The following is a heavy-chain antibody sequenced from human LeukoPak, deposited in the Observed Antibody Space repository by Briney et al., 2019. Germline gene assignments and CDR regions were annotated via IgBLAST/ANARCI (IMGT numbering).Heavy chain of an antibody. D-gene: IGHD6-19*01. Sequence: GGSLRLSCAASGFTVSSNYMSWVRQAPGKGLEWVSVIYSGGSTYYADSVKGRFTISRDNSKNTLYLQMNSLRAEDTAVYYCARDEYSSGADAFDIWGQGTMVTVSS. CDR3: ARDEYSSGADAFDI. J-gene: IGHJ3*02. V-gene: IGHV3-66*01. CDR2: IYSGGST. CDR1: GFTVSSNY.